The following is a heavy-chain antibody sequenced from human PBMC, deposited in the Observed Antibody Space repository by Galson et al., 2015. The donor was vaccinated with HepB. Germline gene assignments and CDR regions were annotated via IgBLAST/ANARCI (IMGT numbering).Heavy chain of an antibody. CDR2: INAGNGNT. D-gene: IGHD2-2*01. Sequence: SVKVSCKASGYTFTSYAMHWVRQAPGQRLEWMGCINAGNGNTKYSQKFQGRVTITRDTSASTAYMELSSLRSEDTAVYYCARNQLRIYYYMDVWGKGTTVTVSS. J-gene: IGHJ6*03. CDR1: GYTFTSYA. V-gene: IGHV1-3*01. CDR3: ARNQLRIYYYMDV.